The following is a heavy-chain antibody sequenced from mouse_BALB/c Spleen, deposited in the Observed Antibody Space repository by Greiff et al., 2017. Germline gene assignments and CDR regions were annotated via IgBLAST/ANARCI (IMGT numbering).Heavy chain of an antibody. CDR1: GYSITSDYA. V-gene: IGHV3-2*02. CDR2: ISYSGST. D-gene: IGHD4-1*01. Sequence: DVQLQESGPGLVKPSQSLSLTCTVTGYSITSDYAWNWIRQFPGNKLEWMGYISYSGSTSYNPSLKSRISITRDTSKNQFFLQLNSVTTEDTATYYCARERTGAWFAYWGQGTLVTVSA. CDR3: ARERTGAWFAY. J-gene: IGHJ3*01.